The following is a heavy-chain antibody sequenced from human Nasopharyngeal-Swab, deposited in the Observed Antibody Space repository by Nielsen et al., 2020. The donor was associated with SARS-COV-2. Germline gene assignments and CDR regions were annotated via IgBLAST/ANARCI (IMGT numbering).Heavy chain of an antibody. D-gene: IGHD1-26*01. J-gene: IGHJ4*02. V-gene: IGHV6-1*01. CDR2: TYFRSKWLN. CDR1: GASVSSNSAA. Sequence: SETLSLTCAISGASVSSNSAAWTWIRQSPSSGLEWLGRTYFRSKWLNDYAVSVKSRITINQDTSRNQFSLQLNSVTPEDTAIYYCARGSGTYSDYFDYWGQGTLVSVSS. CDR3: ARGSGTYSDYFDY.